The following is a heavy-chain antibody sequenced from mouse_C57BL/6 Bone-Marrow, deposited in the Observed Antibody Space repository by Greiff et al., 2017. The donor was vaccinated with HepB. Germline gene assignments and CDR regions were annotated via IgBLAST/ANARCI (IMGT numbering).Heavy chain of an antibody. CDR2: IDPTDSET. CDR3: AILAVGRFAY. J-gene: IGHJ3*01. D-gene: IGHD6-1*01. V-gene: IGHV1-52*01. CDR1: GYTFTNYW. Sequence: QVQLKQPGAELVRPGSSVKLSCKASGYTFTNYWMHWVKQSPIQGLEWIGNIDPTDSETHYNQKFKDKATLTVDKSSSTAYMQLRSLTSEDSAVYYCAILAVGRFAYWGQGTLVTVSA.